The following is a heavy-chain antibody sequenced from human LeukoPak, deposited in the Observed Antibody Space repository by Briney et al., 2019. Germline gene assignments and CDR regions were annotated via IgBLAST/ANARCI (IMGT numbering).Heavy chain of an antibody. CDR2: ISGSGDST. CDR1: GFSFSSCA. Sequence: GGSLRLSCAASGFSFSSCAMSWVRQAPGKGLECVSGISGSGDSTDYADSVEGRFTISRDNSKNTLYLQINSLRAEDTAVYYCARPPSDNLLTGSLYYFDNWGQGTLVTVSS. D-gene: IGHD3-9*01. CDR3: ARPPSDNLLTGSLYYFDN. V-gene: IGHV3-23*01. J-gene: IGHJ4*02.